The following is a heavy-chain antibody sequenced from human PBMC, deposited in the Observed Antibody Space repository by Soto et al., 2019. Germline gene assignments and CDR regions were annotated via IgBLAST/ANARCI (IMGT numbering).Heavy chain of an antibody. J-gene: IGHJ4*02. V-gene: IGHV1-46*01. D-gene: IGHD5-12*01. Sequence: QVHLVRSGAEVKKPGASVKVSCKTSGYTFTNYHIHWVRQAPGQGLEWLGIINPSDGGTGYAQKFQGRVTMTRDTSTSTVYMDMSSLRSEDTAVYYCARVAHQSLDYWGLGTLVTVSS. CDR2: INPSDGGT. CDR3: ARVAHQSLDY. CDR1: GYTFTNYH.